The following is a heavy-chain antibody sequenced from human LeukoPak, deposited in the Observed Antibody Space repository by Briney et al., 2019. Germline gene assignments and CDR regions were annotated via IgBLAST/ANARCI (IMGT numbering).Heavy chain of an antibody. CDR3: ARDPVGATDY. J-gene: IGHJ4*02. CDR1: GFTVSSNY. CDR2: ISSSSSTI. Sequence: GGSLRLSCAASGFTVSSNYMSWVRQAPGKGLEWVSYISSSSSTIYYADSVKGRFTISRDNAKNSLYLQMNSLRAEDTAVYYCARDPVGATDYWGQGTLVTVSS. D-gene: IGHD1-26*01. V-gene: IGHV3-48*01.